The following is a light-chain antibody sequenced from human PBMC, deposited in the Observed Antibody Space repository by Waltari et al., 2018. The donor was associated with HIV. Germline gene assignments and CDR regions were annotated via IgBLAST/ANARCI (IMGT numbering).Light chain of an antibody. CDR2: EVT. V-gene: IGLV2-14*01. CDR3: SSYTPTNTVI. J-gene: IGLJ2*01. CDR1: NSDVGGYNY. Sequence: QSALTQPASVSGSPGQSITISCLGTNSDVGGYNYVSWYQQHPGKVPKLLIYEVTNWPSGISNRFSGSKSGNTASLTISGLQAEDEADYYCSSYTPTNTVIFGGGTKLTVL.